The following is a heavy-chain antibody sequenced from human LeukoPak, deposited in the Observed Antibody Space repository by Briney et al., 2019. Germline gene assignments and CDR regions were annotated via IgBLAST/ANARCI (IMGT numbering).Heavy chain of an antibody. Sequence: SSETLSLTCAVYGGSFSGYYWSWIRQPPGKGLEWIGEINHSGSTNYNPSLKSRVTISVDTSKNQFSLKLGSVTAADTAVYYCARGRRSSWELSFGGRNYYGMDVWGQGTTVTVSS. CDR3: ARGRRSSWELSFGGRNYYGMDV. D-gene: IGHD3-16*02. CDR1: GGSFSGYY. J-gene: IGHJ6*02. CDR2: INHSGST. V-gene: IGHV4-34*01.